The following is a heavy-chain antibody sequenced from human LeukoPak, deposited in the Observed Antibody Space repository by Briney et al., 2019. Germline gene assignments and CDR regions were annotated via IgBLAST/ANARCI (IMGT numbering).Heavy chain of an antibody. CDR3: ARPKSEWIFGVVPLPYGMDV. V-gene: IGHV3-30-3*01. CDR1: GFTFSSYA. D-gene: IGHD3-3*01. CDR2: ISYDGSNK. Sequence: TGGSLRLSCAASGFTFSSYAMHWVRQAPGKGLEWVAVISYDGSNKYYADSVKGRFTISRDNSKNTLYLQMNSLRSEDTAVYYCARPKSEWIFGVVPLPYGMDVWGQGTTVTVSS. J-gene: IGHJ6*02.